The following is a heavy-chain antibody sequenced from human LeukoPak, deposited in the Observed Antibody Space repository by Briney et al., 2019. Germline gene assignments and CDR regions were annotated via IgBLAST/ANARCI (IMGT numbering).Heavy chain of an antibody. D-gene: IGHD3-22*01. CDR1: GYTFTSYG. CDR3: ARDKISMIGPNAIDT. V-gene: IGHV1-18*01. Sequence: GASVKVSCKASGYTFTSYGISWVRQAPGQGLEWLGWISANNGNTNYAQKLQGRVTMTIDTPTSTAYMELRSLRSDDTAVYYCARDKISMIGPNAIDTWGQGTMVTVSS. J-gene: IGHJ3*02. CDR2: ISANNGNT.